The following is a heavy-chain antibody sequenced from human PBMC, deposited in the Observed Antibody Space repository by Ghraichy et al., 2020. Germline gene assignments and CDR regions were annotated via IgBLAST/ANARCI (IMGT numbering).Heavy chain of an antibody. Sequence: GGSLRLSCAASGFIFSDHAMNWVRQAPGKGLEWVAYISGTDNTLYYTDSVRWRFTIFRDNAKNSLYLQMNSLREEDTAVYYCVREAWGSGWPFDYWGQGTLVTVSS. CDR1: GFIFSDHA. D-gene: IGHD6-19*01. CDR2: ISGTDNTL. J-gene: IGHJ4*02. V-gene: IGHV3-48*02. CDR3: VREAWGSGWPFDY.